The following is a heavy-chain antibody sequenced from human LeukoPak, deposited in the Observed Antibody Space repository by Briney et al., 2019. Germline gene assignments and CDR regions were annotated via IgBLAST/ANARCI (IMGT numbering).Heavy chain of an antibody. D-gene: IGHD5-18*01. V-gene: IGHV4-34*01. CDR1: GGSFSGYY. CDR3: ARVIIGYSYGYKFDY. CDR2: INHSGST. J-gene: IGHJ4*02. Sequence: KPSETLSLTCAVYGGSFSGYYWSWIRQPPGKGLEWIGEINHSGSTNYNPSLKSRVTISVDTSKNQFSPKLSSVTAADTAVYYCARVIIGYSYGYKFDYWGQGTLVTVSS.